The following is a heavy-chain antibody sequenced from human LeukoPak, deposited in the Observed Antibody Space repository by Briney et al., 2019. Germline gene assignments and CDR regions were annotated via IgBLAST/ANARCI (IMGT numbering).Heavy chain of an antibody. J-gene: IGHJ3*02. V-gene: IGHV3-74*01. CDR2: INSDGSST. CDR1: GFTFSSYW. Sequence: GGSLRLSCAASGFTFSSYWMHWVRQAPGKGLVWVSRINSDGSSTSYADSVKGRFTISRDNAKNTLYLQMNGLRAEDTAVYYCARDPTFITMIVADAFDIWGQGTMVTVSS. D-gene: IGHD3-22*01. CDR3: ARDPTFITMIVADAFDI.